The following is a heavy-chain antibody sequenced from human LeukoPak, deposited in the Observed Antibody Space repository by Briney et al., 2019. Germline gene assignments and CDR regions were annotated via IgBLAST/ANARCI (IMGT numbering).Heavy chain of an antibody. V-gene: IGHV3-48*03. CDR2: ISSSDSTI. Sequence: GGSLRLSCAASGFTFSSYEMNWVRQAPGKGLEWVSYISSSDSTIYYADSVKGRFTISRDNAKNSLYLQMNSLRAEDTAVYYCARAERPGNYDYYYYCMDVWGKGTTVTVSS. D-gene: IGHD1-7*01. CDR1: GFTFSSYE. J-gene: IGHJ6*03. CDR3: ARAERPGNYDYYYYCMDV.